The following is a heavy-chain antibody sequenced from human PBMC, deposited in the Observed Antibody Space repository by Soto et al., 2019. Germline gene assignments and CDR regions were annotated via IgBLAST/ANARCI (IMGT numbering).Heavy chain of an antibody. CDR1: GGSVSSDY. Sequence: ETLSLTCTVSGGSVSSDYWSWIRQPPGKGLEWIGYIHNSGNSDYNPSLKSRVTISVDASRNEFSLSLKSVTAADTAVYYCAKGGWYEDHWGQGTLVTVSS. CDR2: IHNSGNS. D-gene: IGHD6-19*01. V-gene: IGHV4-59*08. J-gene: IGHJ4*02. CDR3: AKGGWYEDH.